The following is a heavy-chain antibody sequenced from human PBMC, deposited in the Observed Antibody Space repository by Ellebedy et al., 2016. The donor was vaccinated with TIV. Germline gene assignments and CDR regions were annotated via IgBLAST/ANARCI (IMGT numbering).Heavy chain of an antibody. CDR2: VFYTGST. J-gene: IGHJ3*02. V-gene: IGHV4-59*01. CDR1: GGSISHYY. Sequence: SETLSLTCPVSGGSISHYYWSWIRQPPGKGLEWIGYVFYTGSTNYNPSLKSRVTISLDTSKNHFSLRLSSVTAADTAVYYCARSPLDAFDIWGQGTMVTVSS. CDR3: ARSPLDAFDI.